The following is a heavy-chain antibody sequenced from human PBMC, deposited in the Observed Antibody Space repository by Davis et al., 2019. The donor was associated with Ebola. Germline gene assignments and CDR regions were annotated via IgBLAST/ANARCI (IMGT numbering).Heavy chain of an antibody. Sequence: PGGSLRLSCAASGFTFSSYAMSWVRQAPGKGLEWVSSISSDSDYIYYADSAKGRFTISRDNAKNSLYLQMNSLRAEDTAVYYCASPGDYSNYGYYYGMDVWGKGTTVTVSS. CDR2: ISSDSDYI. D-gene: IGHD4-11*01. CDR1: GFTFSSYA. CDR3: ASPGDYSNYGYYYGMDV. V-gene: IGHV3-21*01. J-gene: IGHJ6*04.